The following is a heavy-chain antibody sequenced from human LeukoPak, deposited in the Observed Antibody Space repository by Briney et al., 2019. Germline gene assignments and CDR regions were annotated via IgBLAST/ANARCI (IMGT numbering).Heavy chain of an antibody. V-gene: IGHV4-59*01. Sequence: SETLSLTCTVSGGSISNYSWTWTRQPPGKGLEWIAYVYYSGSTNYNPSLKSRVSISVDTSKNQFSLKLSSVTAADTAVYYCAGGRVWLAFDSWGQGTLLTVSS. D-gene: IGHD5-18*01. CDR2: VYYSGST. CDR3: AGGRVWLAFDS. CDR1: GGSISNYS. J-gene: IGHJ4*02.